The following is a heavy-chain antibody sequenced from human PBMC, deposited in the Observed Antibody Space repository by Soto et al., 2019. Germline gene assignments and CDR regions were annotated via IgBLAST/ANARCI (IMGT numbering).Heavy chain of an antibody. CDR2: IWYDGSNK. V-gene: IGHV3-33*01. D-gene: IGHD5-12*01. Sequence: GGSLRLSCAASGFTFSSYGMHWVRQAPGKGLEWVAVIWYDGSNKYYADSVKGRFTISRDNSKNTLYLQMNSLRAEDTAVYYCARTRGYSGYDEEYFQHWGQGTLVTVSS. CDR1: GFTFSSYG. CDR3: ARTRGYSGYDEEYFQH. J-gene: IGHJ1*01.